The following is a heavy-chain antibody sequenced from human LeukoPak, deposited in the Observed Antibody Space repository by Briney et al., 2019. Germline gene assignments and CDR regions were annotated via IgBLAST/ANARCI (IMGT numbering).Heavy chain of an antibody. Sequence: GGSLRLSCAASGFTFSTYSMNWVRQAPGKGLEWVSYISSSSSTIYYADSVKGRFTISRDNAKNSLYLQMNSLRTEDTAAYYCARDPGLSGYYFDYWGQGTLVTVSS. D-gene: IGHD3-22*01. V-gene: IGHV3-48*01. J-gene: IGHJ4*02. CDR3: ARDPGLSGYYFDY. CDR2: ISSSSSTI. CDR1: GFTFSTYS.